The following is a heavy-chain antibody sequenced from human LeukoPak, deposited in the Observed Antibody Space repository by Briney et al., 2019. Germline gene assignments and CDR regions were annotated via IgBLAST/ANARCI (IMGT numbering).Heavy chain of an antibody. CDR2: IWYDGSNK. V-gene: IGHV3-33*01. J-gene: IGHJ5*02. CDR1: GFTFSSYG. Sequence: GGSLRLSCAASGFTFSSYGMHWVRQAPGKGLEWVAVIWYDGSNKYYADSVKGRFTISRDKSKNTVYLQMNSLRFEDTAMYYCARNWFDPWGQGTLVTVSS. CDR3: ARNWFDP.